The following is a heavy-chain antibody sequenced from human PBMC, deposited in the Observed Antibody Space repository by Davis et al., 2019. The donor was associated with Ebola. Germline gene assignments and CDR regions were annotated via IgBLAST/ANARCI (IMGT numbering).Heavy chain of an antibody. D-gene: IGHD3-10*01. Sequence: PGGSLRLSCAASGFAFSSHGMHWVRQAPGKGLEWVTVISYDGGKRYYADSVKGRFTISRDNSKNTLYLQMNNLRVEDTAVYYCAKDMGYDSGTYQDYWGQGTLVTVSS. CDR1: GFAFSSHG. CDR3: AKDMGYDSGTYQDY. J-gene: IGHJ4*02. CDR2: ISYDGGKR. V-gene: IGHV3-30*18.